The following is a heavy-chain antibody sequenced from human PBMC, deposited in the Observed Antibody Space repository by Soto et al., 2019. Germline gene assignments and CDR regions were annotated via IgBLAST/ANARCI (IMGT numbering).Heavy chain of an antibody. D-gene: IGHD1-26*01. V-gene: IGHV3-72*01. Sequence: EVQLVESGGGLVQPGGSLRLSCAASGFAFSDYFIDWVRQAPGKGLEWVGRVRNRARGYTTEYAASVKGRFTISRDDSKNSVYLQMNSLRTADTAVYYCVRDRSWSYESWGLGTLVTVS. J-gene: IGHJ5*02. CDR3: VRDRSWSYES. CDR2: VRNRARGYTT. CDR1: GFAFSDYF.